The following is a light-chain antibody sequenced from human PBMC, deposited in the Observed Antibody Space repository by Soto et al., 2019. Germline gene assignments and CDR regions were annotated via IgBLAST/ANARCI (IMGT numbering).Light chain of an antibody. CDR3: CSYVGTNTSYV. Sequence: QGVLNQPRSVSGSPGQSVTISCTGTSRDFGGYNYVSWYQQHPGKAPKVMIYDVSKRPSGGPDRFSGSKSGNTASLTISGLQAEDEADYYCCSYVGTNTSYVFGTGTKVTVL. CDR1: SRDFGGYNY. J-gene: IGLJ1*01. CDR2: DVS. V-gene: IGLV2-11*01.